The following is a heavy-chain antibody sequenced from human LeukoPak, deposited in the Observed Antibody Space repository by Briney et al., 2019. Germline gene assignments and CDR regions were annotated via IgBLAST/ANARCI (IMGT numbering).Heavy chain of an antibody. CDR2: ISSSGSTI. Sequence: GGSLRLSCAASGFTFSSYEMNWVRQAPGKGLEWVSYISSSGSTIYYADSVKGRFTISRDNAKNSLYLKMNSLRAEDTAVYYCAKSGYNYDSDAYAFIDYWGQGTLVTVSS. CDR3: AKSGYNYDSDAYAFIDY. J-gene: IGHJ4*02. D-gene: IGHD3-22*01. V-gene: IGHV3-48*03. CDR1: GFTFSSYE.